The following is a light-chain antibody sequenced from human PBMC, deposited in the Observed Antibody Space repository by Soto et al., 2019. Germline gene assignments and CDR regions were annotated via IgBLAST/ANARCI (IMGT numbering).Light chain of an antibody. CDR3: SSYTSSSTLVV. V-gene: IGLV2-14*01. CDR2: EVS. Sequence: QSALTQPASVSGSPGQSITISCTGTSSDIGGYEYVSWYQHHPGKAPKLMIFEVSNRPSGVSNRFSGSKSGNTASLTISGLQAEDEADYYCSSYTSSSTLVVFGGGTKVTVL. J-gene: IGLJ2*01. CDR1: SSDIGGYEY.